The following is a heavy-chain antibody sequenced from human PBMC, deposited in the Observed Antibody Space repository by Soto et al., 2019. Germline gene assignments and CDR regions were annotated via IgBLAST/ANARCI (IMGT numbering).Heavy chain of an antibody. CDR2: IDPSDSYT. Sequence: GESLKISCKGSGYSFTSYWISWVRQMPGKGLEWMGRIDPSDSYTNYSPSFQGHVTISADKSISTAYLQWSSLKASDTAMYYCARRKTAAAASYYYCGMDVWGQGTTVTVSS. D-gene: IGHD6-13*01. J-gene: IGHJ6*02. CDR1: GYSFTSYW. V-gene: IGHV5-10-1*01. CDR3: ARRKTAAAASYYYCGMDV.